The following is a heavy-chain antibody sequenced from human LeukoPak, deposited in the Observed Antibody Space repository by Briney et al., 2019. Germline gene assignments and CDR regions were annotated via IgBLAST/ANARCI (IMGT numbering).Heavy chain of an antibody. D-gene: IGHD4-11*01. V-gene: IGHV4-34*01. CDR3: ARAYSKLDY. CDR2: IKHSGST. Sequence: SETLSLTCAVYGGSFSGYYWSWIRQPPGKGLEWIGEIKHSGSTNYNPSLKSRVTISVDTSKNQFSLKLSSVTAADTAVYYCARAYSKLDYWGQGTLVTVSS. CDR1: GGSFSGYY. J-gene: IGHJ4*02.